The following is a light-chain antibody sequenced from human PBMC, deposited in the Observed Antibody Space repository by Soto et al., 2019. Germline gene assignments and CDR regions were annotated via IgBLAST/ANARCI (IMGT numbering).Light chain of an antibody. CDR2: DTT. J-gene: IGKJ5*01. CDR1: QSLSNSF. V-gene: IGKV3-20*01. Sequence: EIVLTQSPGTLSLSRGGRATLSCSASQSLSNSFIAWYQQKPGQAPRLLIYDTTNRATGIPDRFSGSGSGTDFTLTISRLEPEDFAVFYCQQYGTSEIIFGQGTRLEIK. CDR3: QQYGTSEII.